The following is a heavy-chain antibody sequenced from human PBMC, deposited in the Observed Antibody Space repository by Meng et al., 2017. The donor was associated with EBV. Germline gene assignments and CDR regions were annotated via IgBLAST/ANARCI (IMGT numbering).Heavy chain of an antibody. CDR3: TRLDGSYIYY. J-gene: IGHJ4*02. V-gene: IGHV3-73*02. CDR1: GFTFSGSA. Sequence: EGQLVESGGGLGQPGGALKLSCAASGFTFSGSAMHWVRQASGKGLEWVGRIRSKANSYATAYAASVKGRFTISRDDSKNTAYLQMNSLKTEDTAVYYCTRLDGSYIYYWGQGTLVTVSS. CDR2: IRSKANSYAT. D-gene: IGHD1-26*01.